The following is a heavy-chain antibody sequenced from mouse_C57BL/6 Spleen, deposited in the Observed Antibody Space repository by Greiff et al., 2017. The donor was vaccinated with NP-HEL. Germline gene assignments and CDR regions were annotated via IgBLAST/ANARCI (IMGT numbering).Heavy chain of an antibody. V-gene: IGHV1-15*01. CDR3: TRGDDYDYDDAMDY. Sequence: VQVVESGAELVRPGASVTLSCKASGYTFTDYEMHWVKQTPVHGLEWIGAIDPETGGTAYNQKFKGKAILTADKSSSTAYMELRSLTSEDSAVYYCTRGDDYDYDDAMDYWGQGTSVTVSS. CDR2: IDPETGGT. D-gene: IGHD2-4*01. J-gene: IGHJ4*01. CDR1: GYTFTDYE.